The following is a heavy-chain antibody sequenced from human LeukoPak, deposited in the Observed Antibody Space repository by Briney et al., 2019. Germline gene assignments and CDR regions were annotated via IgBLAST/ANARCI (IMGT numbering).Heavy chain of an antibody. Sequence: SETLSLTCAVSGGSFSGYYWSWIRQPPGKGLEWIGEINHSGSTNYNPSLKSRVTISVDTSKNQFSLKLSSVTAADTAVYYCARGYCTSTSGYSPNYFDYWGQGTLVTVSA. CDR1: GGSFSGYY. J-gene: IGHJ4*02. CDR3: ARGYCTSTSGYSPNYFDY. CDR2: INHSGST. D-gene: IGHD2-2*02. V-gene: IGHV4-34*01.